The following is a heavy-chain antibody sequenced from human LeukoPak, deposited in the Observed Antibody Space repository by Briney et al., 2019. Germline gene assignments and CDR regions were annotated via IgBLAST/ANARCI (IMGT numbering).Heavy chain of an antibody. CDR1: GFTFSSYW. V-gene: IGHV3-74*01. CDR3: TKDDDSTSYYSDY. D-gene: IGHD2-2*01. J-gene: IGHJ4*02. Sequence: GGSLRLSCAASGFTFSSYWMYWVRQAPGKGLVWVSRINSDGSTTSYADSVKGPFTISRDNAKNTLYLQMNSLRAEDTAVYYCTKDDDSTSYYSDYWGQGTLVTVSS. CDR2: INSDGSTT.